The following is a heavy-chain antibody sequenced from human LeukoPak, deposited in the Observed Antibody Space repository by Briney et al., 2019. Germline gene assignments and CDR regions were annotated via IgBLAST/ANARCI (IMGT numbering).Heavy chain of an antibody. J-gene: IGHJ4*02. CDR2: LNRGIGET. V-gene: IGHV1-24*01. Sequence: ASVTVSCKVYGYSVTDLSMLWVRQVPGKGLQYMGGLNRGIGETIYAQTFQDRLTVTEDTSTDTAYMKLSSLGSEDTAVYYCAKTFRYYDSSGYYYDWGQGTLVTVSS. CDR1: GYSVTDLS. D-gene: IGHD3-22*01. CDR3: AKTFRYYDSSGYYYD.